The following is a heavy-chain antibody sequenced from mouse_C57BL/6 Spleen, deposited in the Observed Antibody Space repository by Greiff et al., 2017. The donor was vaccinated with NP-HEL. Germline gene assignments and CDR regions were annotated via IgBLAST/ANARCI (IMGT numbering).Heavy chain of an antibody. CDR3: SRCYEYDPFDY. D-gene: IGHD2-4*01. V-gene: IGHV1-82*01. Sequence: VQLQQSGPELVKPGASVKISCKASGYAFSSSWMNWVKQRPGKGLEWIGRIYPGDGDTNYNGKFKGKATLTADKSSSTAYMQLRSLTSEDSAVYFWSRCYEYDPFDYWGQGTTLTVSS. J-gene: IGHJ2*01. CDR2: IYPGDGDT. CDR1: GYAFSSSW.